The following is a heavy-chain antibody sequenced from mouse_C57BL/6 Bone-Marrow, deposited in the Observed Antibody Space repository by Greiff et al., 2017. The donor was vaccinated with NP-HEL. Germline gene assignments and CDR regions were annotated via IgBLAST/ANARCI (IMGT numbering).Heavy chain of an antibody. V-gene: IGHV1-55*01. J-gene: IGHJ3*01. CDR1: GYTFTSYW. CDR3: ARGDYYGSSPFAY. Sequence: VQLQQPGAELVKPGASVKMSCKASGYTFTSYWITWVKQRPGQGLEWIGDIYPGSGSTNYNEKFKSKATLTVDTSSSTAYMQISSLTSEDSAVYYCARGDYYGSSPFAYWGQGTLVTVSA. CDR2: IYPGSGST. D-gene: IGHD1-1*01.